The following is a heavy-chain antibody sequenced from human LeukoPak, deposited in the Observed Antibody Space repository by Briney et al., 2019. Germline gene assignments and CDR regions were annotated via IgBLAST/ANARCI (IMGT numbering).Heavy chain of an antibody. CDR3: ASRSRDY. CDR1: GFTFTNAW. CDR2: ISSSGDTI. Sequence: GGSLRLSCAASGFTFTNAWVNWVRQAPGKGLEWVSYISSSGDTIYYADSVKGRFTISRDNAKNSLYLQMNSLSVEDTAVYYCASRSRDYWGQGTLVTVSS. V-gene: IGHV3-48*04. D-gene: IGHD6-19*01. J-gene: IGHJ4*02.